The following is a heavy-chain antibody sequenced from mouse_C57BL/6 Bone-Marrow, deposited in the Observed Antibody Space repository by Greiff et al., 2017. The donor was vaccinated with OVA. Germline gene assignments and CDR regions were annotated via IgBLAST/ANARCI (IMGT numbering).Heavy chain of an antibody. CDR1: GFTFSNYW. D-gene: IGHD1-1*01. Sequence: EVQLQQSGGGLVQPGGSMKLSCVASGFTFSNYWMNWVRQSPEKGLEWVAQIRLKSDNYATHYAESVKGRFTISRDDSKSSVYLQMNNLRAEDTGIYYCTTGYYGSSHAWFAYWGQGTLVTVSA. V-gene: IGHV6-3*01. CDR3: TTGYYGSSHAWFAY. CDR2: IRLKSDNYAT. J-gene: IGHJ3*01.